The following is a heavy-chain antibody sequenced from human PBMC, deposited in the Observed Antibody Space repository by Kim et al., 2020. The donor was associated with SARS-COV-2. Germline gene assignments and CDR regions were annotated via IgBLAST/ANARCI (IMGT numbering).Heavy chain of an antibody. V-gene: IGHV1-24*01. J-gene: IGHJ6*02. CDR3: ATGPCIAVAGTGLFYYYYGMDV. D-gene: IGHD6-19*01. Sequence: ASVKVSCKFSGYTLTELSMHWVRQAPGKGLEWMGGFDPEDGETIYAQKFQGRVTMTEDTSTDTAYMELSSLRSEDTAVYYCATGPCIAVAGTGLFYYYYGMDVWGQGTTVTVSS. CDR2: FDPEDGET. CDR1: GYTLTELS.